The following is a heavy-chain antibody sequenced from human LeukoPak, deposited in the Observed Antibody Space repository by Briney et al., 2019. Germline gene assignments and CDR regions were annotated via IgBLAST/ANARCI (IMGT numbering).Heavy chain of an antibody. D-gene: IGHD6-19*01. V-gene: IGHV3-23*01. CDR3: AKDAPLTAYSPGWSGNSFDS. Sequence: PGGSLRLSCAASGFTFSSYAMSWVRQAPGKGLEWVSTITGSSRSTYYADSVRGRFTISRDNSKNTLYLQMNSLAAEETAVYYCAKDAPLTAYSPGWSGNSFDSRGQGTLVTVSS. CDR1: GFTFSSYA. J-gene: IGHJ4*02. CDR2: ITGSSRST.